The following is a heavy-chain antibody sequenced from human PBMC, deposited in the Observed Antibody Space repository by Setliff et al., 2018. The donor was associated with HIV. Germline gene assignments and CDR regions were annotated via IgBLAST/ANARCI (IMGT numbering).Heavy chain of an antibody. CDR1: GGSISNHF. Sequence: NPSETLSLTCTVSGGSISNHFWTWIRQSPGKGLEWIGSMYYGGSATYNPSLKSRVTISIDTSKSQFSLKLSSATAADTAVYFCVGRFGLVQIFYFDYWGQGMLVTVSS. D-gene: IGHD2-15*01. V-gene: IGHV4-59*11. CDR2: MYYGGSA. J-gene: IGHJ4*02. CDR3: VGRFGLVQIFYFDY.